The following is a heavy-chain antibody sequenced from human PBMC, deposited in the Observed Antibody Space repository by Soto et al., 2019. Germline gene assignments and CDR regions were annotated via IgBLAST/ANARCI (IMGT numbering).Heavy chain of an antibody. Sequence: QVQLVQSGAEVNTPGSSRKVSCKGSGSRFSNYVISWVRQAPGPGLEWLGRIIPIFNSTKYAQSFQGRVTITADKSTSTASLELSSLRSDDTAVYYCAREGRGKKAGYNGLVSLGYWGQGTLVTVSS. CDR2: IIPIFNST. D-gene: IGHD2-2*02. CDR3: AREGRGKKAGYNGLVSLGY. J-gene: IGHJ4*02. CDR1: GSRFSNYV. V-gene: IGHV1-69*06.